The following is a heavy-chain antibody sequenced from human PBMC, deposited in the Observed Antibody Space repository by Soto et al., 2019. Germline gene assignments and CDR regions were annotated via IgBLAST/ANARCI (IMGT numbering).Heavy chain of an antibody. D-gene: IGHD6-13*01. Sequence: ASVKVSCKASGYTFSDYDIKWVRQATGQGLEWMGWMNPNSGNTGYAQKFQGRVTMTRSSSISTAYMELSSLRSEDTAVYYCARGLEAAGYYGMDVWGQGTTVTVSS. V-gene: IGHV1-8*01. J-gene: IGHJ6*02. CDR1: GYTFSDYD. CDR2: MNPNSGNT. CDR3: ARGLEAAGYYGMDV.